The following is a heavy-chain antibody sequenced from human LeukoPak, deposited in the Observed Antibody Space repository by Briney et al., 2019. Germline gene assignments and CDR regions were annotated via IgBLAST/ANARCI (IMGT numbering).Heavy chain of an antibody. CDR2: IIPIFGTG. CDR3: ARGLGDSSGYYYSDN. J-gene: IGHJ4*02. D-gene: IGHD3-22*01. Sequence: SVKVSCKSSGGTFSTYAISWVRQAPGQGLEWMGGIIPIFGTGNYAQKFQGRVTITADESTSTAYMELSSLRSEDTAVYYCARGLGDSSGYYYSDNWGQGTLVTVSS. CDR1: GGTFSTYA. V-gene: IGHV1-69*13.